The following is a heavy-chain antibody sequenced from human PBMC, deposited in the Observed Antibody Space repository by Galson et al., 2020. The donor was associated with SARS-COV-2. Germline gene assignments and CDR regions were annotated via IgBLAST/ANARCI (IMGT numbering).Heavy chain of an antibody. CDR3: ASPFEASGDYPT. J-gene: IGHJ5*02. CDR1: GGSISSSNW. CDR2: IYHSGST. V-gene: IGHV4-4*02. D-gene: IGHD4-17*01. Sequence: SETLSLTCAVSGGSISSSNWWSWVRQPPGKGLEWIGEIYHSGSTNYNPSLKSRVTISVDKSKNQFSLKLSSVTAADTAVDYCASPFEASGDYPTWGQGTLVTVSS.